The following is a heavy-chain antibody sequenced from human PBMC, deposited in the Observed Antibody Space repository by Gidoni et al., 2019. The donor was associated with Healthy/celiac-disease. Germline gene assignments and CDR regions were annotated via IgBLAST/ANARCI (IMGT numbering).Heavy chain of an antibody. J-gene: IGHJ4*02. CDR1: GFTSTDYY. V-gene: IGHV3-11*01. D-gene: IGHD2-2*02. Sequence: QGQLEESGGGVVKPGGSLRLACAASGFTSTDYYMIWIRPAPGKGLEWVSYISSIESTIYYADSVKGRFTISRDNAKNSLYLQMNSLRAEDTAVYYCAGFLVVPAAILDYWGQGTLVTVSS. CDR2: ISSIESTI. CDR3: AGFLVVPAAILDY.